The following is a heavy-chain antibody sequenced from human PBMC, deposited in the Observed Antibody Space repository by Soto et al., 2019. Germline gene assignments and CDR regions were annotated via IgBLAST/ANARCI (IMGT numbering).Heavy chain of an antibody. Sequence: GGSLRLSCAASGFTFSRQAMHWVRQAPGRGLEWVAVIWYDGNDKYYADAVKGRFTISRDNPKKTVYLQLNSLRGEDTAMYYCATGVVGCCTGGNCPVGYWGQGTLVTVSS. CDR1: GFTFSRQA. V-gene: IGHV3-33*03. CDR3: ATGVVGCCTGGNCPVGY. J-gene: IGHJ4*02. CDR2: IWYDGNDK. D-gene: IGHD2-8*02.